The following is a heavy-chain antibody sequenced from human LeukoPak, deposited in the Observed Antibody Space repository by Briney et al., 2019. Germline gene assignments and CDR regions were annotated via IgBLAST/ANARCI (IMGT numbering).Heavy chain of an antibody. D-gene: IGHD6-19*01. CDR3: ARMAVAGTWSYFDY. J-gene: IGHJ4*02. CDR1: GFTFSSYS. CDR2: ISSSSSYI. Sequence: GGSLRLSCAASGFTFSSYSMNWVRQAPEQGLEWVSTISSSSSYIYYADSVKGRFTISRDNAKNSLYLQMNSLRAEDTAVYYCARMAVAGTWSYFDYWGQGTLVTVSS. V-gene: IGHV3-21*01.